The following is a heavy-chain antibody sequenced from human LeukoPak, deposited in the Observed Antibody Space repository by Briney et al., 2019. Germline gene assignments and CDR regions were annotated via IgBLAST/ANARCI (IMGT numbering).Heavy chain of an antibody. V-gene: IGHV3-23*01. CDR3: AKDDSADAATADFDY. D-gene: IGHD6-13*01. CDR2: ISSSGGST. J-gene: IGHJ4*02. Sequence: GGSLRLSCAASGFTFDSYAMNWVRRAPGKGLEWVSAISSSGGSTYYADSVKGRFTISRDNSKNTLYLQMNSLRAEDTAVYYCAKDDSADAATADFDYWGQGTLVTVSS. CDR1: GFTFDSYA.